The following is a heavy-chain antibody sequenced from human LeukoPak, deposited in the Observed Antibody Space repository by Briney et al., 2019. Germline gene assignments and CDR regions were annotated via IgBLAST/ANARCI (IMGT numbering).Heavy chain of an antibody. Sequence: ASVKVSCKASGYTFTSYDIRWVRQAPGQGLEWMGWINAYNGNTNYAQKLQGRVTMTTDTSTSTAYMELRSLRSDDTAVYYCARVVGSPYYDFWSGSYYMDVWGKGTTVTASS. CDR1: GYTFTSYD. V-gene: IGHV1-18*01. J-gene: IGHJ6*03. CDR2: INAYNGNT. CDR3: ARVVGSPYYDFWSGSYYMDV. D-gene: IGHD3-3*01.